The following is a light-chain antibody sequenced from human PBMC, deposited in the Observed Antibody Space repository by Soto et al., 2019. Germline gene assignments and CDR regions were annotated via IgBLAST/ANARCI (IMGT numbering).Light chain of an antibody. CDR1: QSVSWYLD. CDR2: CAS. V-gene: IGKV3-20*01. Sequence: ETVLTQSPATLAMPPGHRATRSCRDRQSVSWYLDLAWYQQKPGQAPRLLIYCASSRATGIPDRFSGSGSGTDFTLTISRLEPEDFAVYYCQQYGSSPPWTFGQGTKVDIK. J-gene: IGKJ1*01. CDR3: QQYGSSPPWT.